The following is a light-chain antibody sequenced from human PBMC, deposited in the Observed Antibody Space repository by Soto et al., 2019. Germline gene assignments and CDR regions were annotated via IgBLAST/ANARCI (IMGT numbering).Light chain of an antibody. CDR2: EVS. J-gene: IGLJ2*01. CDR1: SSDVGGYNY. V-gene: IGLV2-8*01. CDR3: SSYAGSSTCV. Sequence: QSVPTQPPSASGSPGQSATISCTGTSSDVGGYNYVSWYQQYPGKAPKLMIYEVSKRPSGVPDRFSGSKSGNTASLTVSGLQAEDEADYYCSSYAGSSTCVFGGGTQLTVL.